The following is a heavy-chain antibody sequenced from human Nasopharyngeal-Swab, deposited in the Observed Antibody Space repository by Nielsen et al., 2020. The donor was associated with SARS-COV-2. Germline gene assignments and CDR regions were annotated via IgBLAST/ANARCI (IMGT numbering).Heavy chain of an antibody. CDR2: INQRGDGT. Sequence: GGSLRLSCGAFGFTFNNFPMSWVRQAPGKGLEWVSYINQRGDGTYYTDSVEGRFTVSRDNSKNTLYLQMNSLRAEDTAVYYCTRDTPAMFAYWGQGTLVTVSS. CDR1: GFTFNNFP. J-gene: IGHJ4*02. V-gene: IGHV3-23*01. D-gene: IGHD2-2*01. CDR3: TRDTPAMFAY.